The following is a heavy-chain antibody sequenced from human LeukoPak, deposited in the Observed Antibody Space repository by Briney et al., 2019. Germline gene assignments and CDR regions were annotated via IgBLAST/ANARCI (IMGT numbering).Heavy chain of an antibody. CDR1: GFSVSSNY. J-gene: IGHJ3*02. V-gene: IGHV3-66*01. D-gene: IGHD2-21*01. CDR2: IYSGGST. Sequence: GGSLRLSCAASGFSVSSNYMSWVRQAPGKGLEWVLVIYSGGSTYYADSVKGRFTISRDNSKNTLYLQMNSLRAEDTAVYYCARSLLASAFDIWGQGTMVTVSS. CDR3: ARSLLASAFDI.